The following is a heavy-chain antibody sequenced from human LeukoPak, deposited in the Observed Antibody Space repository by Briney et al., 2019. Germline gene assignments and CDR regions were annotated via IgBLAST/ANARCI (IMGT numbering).Heavy chain of an antibody. CDR3: ARDLGPTSSWYFHWFDP. J-gene: IGHJ5*02. CDR2: ISISGSFI. V-gene: IGHV3-11*01. D-gene: IGHD6-13*01. CDR1: GFSLSDYY. Sequence: GGSLRLSCAASGFSLSDYYMSWIRQAPGKGLEWVSHISISGSFISYADSVKGRFTISRDNAKNSLYLQMNSLRAEDTAAYYCARDLGPTSSWYFHWFDPWGQGTLVTVFS.